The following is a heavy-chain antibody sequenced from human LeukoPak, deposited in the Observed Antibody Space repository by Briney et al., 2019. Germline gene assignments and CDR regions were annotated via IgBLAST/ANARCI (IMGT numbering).Heavy chain of an antibody. CDR1: GFTFSDYY. Sequence: PGGSLRLSCAASGFTFSDYYMSWLRQAPGKGLEWVSTIKGIGPTTYYADSLKGRFTISRDNAKNSLFLQMSSLRADDTAIYYCARAGELRYMDVWGKGTAVTVSS. J-gene: IGHJ6*03. D-gene: IGHD3-16*01. V-gene: IGHV3-11*04. CDR3: ARAGELRYMDV. CDR2: IKGIGPTT.